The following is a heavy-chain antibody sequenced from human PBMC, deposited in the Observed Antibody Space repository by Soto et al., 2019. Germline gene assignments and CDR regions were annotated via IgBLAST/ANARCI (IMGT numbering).Heavy chain of an antibody. CDR1: GFTFSVYA. CDR2: VTANGGST. D-gene: IGHD2-21*02. V-gene: IGHV3-23*01. CDR3: ASLGVGDWANYYYYYGMDV. Sequence: EVQLLESGGGFVQPGGSLRLSCAATGFTFSVYAMTWVRQAPGKGREGVSAVTANGGSTYSADSVKGRFTISRDNSKNTLFLQMNSLRAEDTAVYYCASLGVGDWANYYYYYGMDVWGQGTTVTVSS. J-gene: IGHJ6*02.